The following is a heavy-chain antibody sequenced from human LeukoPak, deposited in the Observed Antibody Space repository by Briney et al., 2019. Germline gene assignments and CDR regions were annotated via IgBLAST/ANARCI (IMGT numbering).Heavy chain of an antibody. Sequence: ASVKVSCKTSGYTFSNYGISWVRQAPGQGLEWMGWITAYSGNRLYAQRFQGRITLTTDTSTSTSYMELRSLEYDDTAIYYCARDNDKVVDHWGQGTLVTVSS. D-gene: IGHD1-1*01. V-gene: IGHV1-18*01. CDR1: GYTFSNYG. J-gene: IGHJ4*01. CDR2: ITAYSGNR. CDR3: ARDNDKVVDH.